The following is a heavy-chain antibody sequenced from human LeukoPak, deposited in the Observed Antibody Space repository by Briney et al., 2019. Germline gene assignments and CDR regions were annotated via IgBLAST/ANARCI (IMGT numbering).Heavy chain of an antibody. CDR2: ISSSSSYI. J-gene: IGHJ6*03. CDR3: ARTYDYVWGSYRYYYYYYMDV. D-gene: IGHD3-16*02. Sequence: GGSLRLSCAASGFTFSSYEMNWVRQAPGKGLEWVSYISSSSSYIYYADSVKGRFTISRDNAKNSLYLQMNSLRAEDTAVYYCARTYDYVWGSYRYYYYYYMDVWGKGTTVTVSS. V-gene: IGHV3-21*05. CDR1: GFTFSSYE.